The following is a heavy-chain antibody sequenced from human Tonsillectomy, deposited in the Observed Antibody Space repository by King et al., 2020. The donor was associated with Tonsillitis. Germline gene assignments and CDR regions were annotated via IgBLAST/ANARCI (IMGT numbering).Heavy chain of an antibody. CDR1: GFTFSKYW. J-gene: IGHJ4*02. CDR2: INSDVSST. CDR3: ARDEEGGNYDIFTGYYNDYFDY. V-gene: IGHV3-74*01. Sequence: VQLVESGGGLVQPGGSLRLSCAASGFTFSKYWMHWVRQAPGTGLVWVSRINSDVSSTSYADSVKGRFTIFRDNAKNTLYLQMNSLRDEDTDVYYCARDEEGGNYDIFTGYYNDYFDYWGQGTLVTVSS. D-gene: IGHD3-9*01.